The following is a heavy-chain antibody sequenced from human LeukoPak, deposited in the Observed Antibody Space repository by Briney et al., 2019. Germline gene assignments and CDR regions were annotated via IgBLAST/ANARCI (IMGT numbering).Heavy chain of an antibody. CDR1: GFTFSSYA. CDR2: ISWNSGSI. CDR3: ARDGYDYGGYYYYYGMDV. J-gene: IGHJ6*02. D-gene: IGHD4-23*01. V-gene: IGHV3-9*01. Sequence: PGGSLRLSCAASGFTFSSYAMSWVRQAPGKGLEWVSGISWNSGSIGYADSVKGRFTISRDNAKNSLYLQMNSLRAEDTAVYYCARDGYDYGGYYYYYGMDVWGQGTTVTVSS.